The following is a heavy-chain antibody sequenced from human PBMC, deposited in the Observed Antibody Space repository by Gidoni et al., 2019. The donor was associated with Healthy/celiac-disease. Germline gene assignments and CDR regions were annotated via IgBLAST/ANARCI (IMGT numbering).Heavy chain of an antibody. CDR1: GFTFSSYS. D-gene: IGHD6-13*01. Sequence: EVQLVESGGGLVTPGGSLRLPCAASGFTFSSYSMNWVRQAPGKGLEWVSSISSSSSYIYYADSVKGRVTISRDNAKNSLYLQMNSLRAEDTAVYYWARERAAAEPDYWGQGTLVTVSS. J-gene: IGHJ4*02. V-gene: IGHV3-21*01. CDR3: ARERAAAEPDY. CDR2: ISSSSSYI.